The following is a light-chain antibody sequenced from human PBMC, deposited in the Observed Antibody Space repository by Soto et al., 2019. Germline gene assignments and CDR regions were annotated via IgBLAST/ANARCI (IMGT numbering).Light chain of an antibody. CDR1: SSNIGAGYD. CDR3: QSYDSSLSYV. V-gene: IGLV1-40*01. Sequence: QLVLTQPPSVSGAPGQRVTISCTGSSSNIGAGYDVHWYQQLPGTAPKLLIXXXXXXXXXXXXXXSGSKSGTSASLAITGXXXXXXXXXYCQSYDSSLSYVFGTGTKVTVL. J-gene: IGLJ1*01. CDR2: XXX.